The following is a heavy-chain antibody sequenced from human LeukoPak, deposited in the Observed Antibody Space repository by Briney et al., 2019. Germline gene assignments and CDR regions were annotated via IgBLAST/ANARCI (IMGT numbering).Heavy chain of an antibody. D-gene: IGHD3-22*01. CDR3: AKVAARGSSGYYYFDY. CDR2: ISWNSGSI. J-gene: IGHJ4*02. V-gene: IGHV3-9*01. CDR1: GFTFDDYA. Sequence: GRSLRLSCAASGFTFDDYAMHWVRQAPGKGLEWVSGISWNSGSIGYADSVKGRFTISRDNAKNSLYLQMNSLRAEDTALYYCAKVAARGSSGYYYFDYRGQGTLVTVSS.